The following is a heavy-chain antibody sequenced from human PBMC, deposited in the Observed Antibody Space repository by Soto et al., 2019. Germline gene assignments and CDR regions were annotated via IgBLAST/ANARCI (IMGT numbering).Heavy chain of an antibody. Sequence: SETLSLTCTVSGGSISSSSYYWGWIRQPPGKGLEWIGRINYCEGTNYNPSLKSRVTMSMDTSKNQLSLKVTSMTAADTAVYYCARGVDSAKAGYWDQGALVTVSS. CDR2: INYCEGT. V-gene: IGHV4-39*07. CDR1: GGSISSSSYY. J-gene: IGHJ4*02. CDR3: ARGVDSAKAGY. D-gene: IGHD5-18*01.